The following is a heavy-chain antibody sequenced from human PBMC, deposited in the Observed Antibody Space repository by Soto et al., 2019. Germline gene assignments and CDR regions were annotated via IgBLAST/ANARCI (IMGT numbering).Heavy chain of an antibody. CDR3: ARDRIAAAGNLQAYYYYYGMDV. Sequence: QVQLVQSGAEVKKPGASVKVSCKASGYTFTSYGISWVRQAPGQGLEWMGWISAYNGNTNYAQKLQGRVTMTTDTSTSTAYMELRSLRSDDTAVYYCARDRIAAAGNLQAYYYYYGMDVWGQGTTVTVSS. V-gene: IGHV1-18*01. CDR2: ISAYNGNT. D-gene: IGHD6-13*01. CDR1: GYTFTSYG. J-gene: IGHJ6*02.